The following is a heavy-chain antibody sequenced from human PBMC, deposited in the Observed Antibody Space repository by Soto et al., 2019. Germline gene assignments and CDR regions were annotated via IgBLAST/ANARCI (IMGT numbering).Heavy chain of an antibody. V-gene: IGHV3-7*01. D-gene: IGHD3-10*01. CDR3: AFGSMYYYGSGIYH. J-gene: IGHJ4*02. CDR1: GFTFSSYW. Sequence: GGSLRLSCAASGFTFSSYWMSGVRQAPGKGLEWVANIKQDGSEKYYVDSVKGRFTISRDNAKNSLYLQMNSLRAEDTAVYYCAFGSMYYYGSGIYHCGQGTLVTVSS. CDR2: IKQDGSEK.